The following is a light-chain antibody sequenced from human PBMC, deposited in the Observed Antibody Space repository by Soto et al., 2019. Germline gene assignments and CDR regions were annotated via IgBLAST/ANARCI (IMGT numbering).Light chain of an antibody. CDR1: QSLLHSNGYNY. CDR3: MQALQTPLSII. V-gene: IGKV2-28*01. Sequence: DIVMTQSPLSLPVTPGEPASISCRSSQSLLHSNGYNYLDWYLQKPGQSPQLLMYLGSNRASGVPDRLSGSGSGTDFTLTISRVEAEDVGVHCCMQALQTPLSIIFGQGTRLEIK. J-gene: IGKJ5*01. CDR2: LGS.